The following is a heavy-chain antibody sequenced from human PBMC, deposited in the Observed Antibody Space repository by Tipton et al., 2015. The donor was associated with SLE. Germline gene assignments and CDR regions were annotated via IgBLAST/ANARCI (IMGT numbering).Heavy chain of an antibody. CDR2: ISGYNGHT. Sequence: QLVQSGAEVKKPGASVKVSCKASGYTFTSYGISWVRQAPGQGLEWMGWISGYNGHTNYAQKLQGRVTMTTDTSTSTVYMELRSLRSDDTAVYYCARAEYSSSFDYWGQGTLVTVSS. CDR1: GYTFTSYG. D-gene: IGHD6-6*01. V-gene: IGHV1-18*01. J-gene: IGHJ4*02. CDR3: ARAEYSSSFDY.